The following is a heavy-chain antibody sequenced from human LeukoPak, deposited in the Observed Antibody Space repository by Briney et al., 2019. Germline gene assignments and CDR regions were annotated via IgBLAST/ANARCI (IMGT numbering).Heavy chain of an antibody. V-gene: IGHV3-23*01. Sequence: GGSLRLSCAASGFTFSSYAMSWVRQAPGKGLEWVSAISGSGGSTYYAGSVKGRFTIFRDKSKNTLYLQMNSLRAEDTAVYYCAKDRDIYCSSWYGACYIWGQGTMVTVSS. CDR3: AKDRDIYCSSWYGACYI. CDR1: GFTFSSYA. D-gene: IGHD6-13*01. J-gene: IGHJ3*02. CDR2: ISGSGGST.